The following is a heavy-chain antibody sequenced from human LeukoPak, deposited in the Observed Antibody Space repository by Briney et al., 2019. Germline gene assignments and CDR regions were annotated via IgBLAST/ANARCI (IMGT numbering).Heavy chain of an antibody. V-gene: IGHV3-9*01. J-gene: IGHJ6*02. CDR3: AKDTTLKLLWFGELWSGMDV. CDR2: ISWNSGSI. Sequence: PGRSLRLSCAASGFTFDDYAMHWVRQAPGKGLEWASGISWNSGSIEYADSVKGRFTISRDNAKNSLYLQMNSLRAEDTALYYCAKDTTLKLLWFGELWSGMDVWGQGTTVTVSS. D-gene: IGHD3-10*01. CDR1: GFTFDDYA.